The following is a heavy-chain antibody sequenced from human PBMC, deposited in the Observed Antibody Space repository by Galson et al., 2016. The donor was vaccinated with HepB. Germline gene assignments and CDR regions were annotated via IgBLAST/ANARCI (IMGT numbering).Heavy chain of an antibody. CDR1: GYTFTNYG. V-gene: IGHV1-18*01. J-gene: IGHJ6*02. D-gene: IGHD3-3*01. CDR2: ISSYNGDT. Sequence: SVKVSCKASGYTFTNYGVSWVRQAPGQGLERMGWISSYNGDTNYAQKFQGRVTMTWNASVATAYMELSSLRSEDTAVYYCARGLFHYAMDVWGQGTTVTVAS. CDR3: ARGLFHYAMDV.